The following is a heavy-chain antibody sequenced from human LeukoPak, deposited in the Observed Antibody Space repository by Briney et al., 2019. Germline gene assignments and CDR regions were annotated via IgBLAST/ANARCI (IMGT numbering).Heavy chain of an antibody. CDR3: ARLGTSATYFEF. CDR1: GYSFIRNW. D-gene: IGHD2-15*01. Sequence: GESLKISCKGSGYSFIRNWIGWVRQMPGKGLEWMAIIYPGDSDTRYSPSFQGQVTISADKSISTAYLQWSSLTASDTAMYYCARLGTSATYFEFWGQGTLVIVSS. CDR2: IYPGDSDT. V-gene: IGHV5-51*01. J-gene: IGHJ4*02.